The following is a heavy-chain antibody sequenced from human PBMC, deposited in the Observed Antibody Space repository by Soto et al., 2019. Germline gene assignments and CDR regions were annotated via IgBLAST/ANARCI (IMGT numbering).Heavy chain of an antibody. V-gene: IGHV1-69*13. CDR3: ARDRDYCSGGSCYNYYGMDV. Sequence: ASVKVSCKASGGTFSSYAISWVRQAPGQGLEWMGGIIPIFGTANYGQKFQGRVTITADESTGTDYMELSSLRSEDTAVYYCARDRDYCSGGSCYNYYGMDVWGQGTTVTVSS. CDR1: GGTFSSYA. CDR2: IIPIFGTA. J-gene: IGHJ6*02. D-gene: IGHD2-15*01.